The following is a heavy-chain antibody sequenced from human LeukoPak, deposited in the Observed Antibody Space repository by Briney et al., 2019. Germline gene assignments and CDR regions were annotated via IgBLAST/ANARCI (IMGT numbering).Heavy chain of an antibody. CDR3: AKDGGGEPDY. CDR2: IQDDGSNK. CDR1: GFTFSSYG. D-gene: IGHD3-10*01. Sequence: GGSLRLSCAASGFTFSSYGMHWVRQAPGKGLQWVAFIQDDGSNKYYAESVEGRFTISRDNSKNTLYLQMSRLRVEDTAVYYCAKDGGGEPDYWGQGTLVTVSS. V-gene: IGHV3-30*02. J-gene: IGHJ4*02.